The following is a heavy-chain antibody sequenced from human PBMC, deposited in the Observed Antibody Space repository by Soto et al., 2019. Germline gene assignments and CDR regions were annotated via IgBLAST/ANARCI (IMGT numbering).Heavy chain of an antibody. J-gene: IGHJ4*02. CDR3: ARAPRGNYGYPSYFDY. V-gene: IGHV4-61*08. D-gene: IGHD3-10*01. Sequence: SSETLSLTCTVSGGSISSGGYYWSWIRQHPGKSLEWIGYIYYSGSTYYNPSLKSRVTISVDTSKNQFSLKLSSVTAADTAVYYCARAPRGNYGYPSYFDYWGQGTLVTVSS. CDR2: IYYSGST. CDR1: GGSISSGGYY.